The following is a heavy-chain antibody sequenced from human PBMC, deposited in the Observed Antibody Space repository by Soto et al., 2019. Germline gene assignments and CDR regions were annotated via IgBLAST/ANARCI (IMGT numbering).Heavy chain of an antibody. CDR1: GGSISSSSYY. V-gene: IGHV4-39*01. CDR3: VAAGQNYYHYGMDV. D-gene: IGHD6-19*01. CDR2: IYYSGST. J-gene: IGHJ6*02. Sequence: SETLSLTCTVSGGSISSSSYYWGWIRQPPGKGLEWIGSIYYSGSTYYNPSLKSRVTISVDTSKNQFSLKLSSVTAADTAMYYCVAAGQNYYHYGMDVWGQGTTVTVSS.